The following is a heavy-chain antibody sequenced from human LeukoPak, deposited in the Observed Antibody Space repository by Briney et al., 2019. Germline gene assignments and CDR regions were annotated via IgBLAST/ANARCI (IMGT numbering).Heavy chain of an antibody. CDR1: GYSFTSYW. Sequence: GESLKISRKGSGYSFTSYWIGWVRQMPGKGLEWMGIIYPGDSDTRYSPSFQGQVTISADKSISTAYLQWSSLKASDTAMYYCARQADYYDSSGYYLRGNDAFDIWGQGTMVTVSS. V-gene: IGHV5-51*01. CDR2: IYPGDSDT. CDR3: ARQADYYDSSGYYLRGNDAFDI. D-gene: IGHD3-22*01. J-gene: IGHJ3*02.